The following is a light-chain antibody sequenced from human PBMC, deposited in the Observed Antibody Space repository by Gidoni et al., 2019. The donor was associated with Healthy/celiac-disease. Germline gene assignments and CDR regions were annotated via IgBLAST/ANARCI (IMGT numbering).Light chain of an antibody. V-gene: IGKV3-20*01. CDR2: GAS. CDR3: QQYGSSPPRHT. J-gene: IGKJ2*01. CDR1: QSVSSSY. Sequence: ELVLTQSPGTLSLSPGERATLSCRASQSVSSSYLAWYQQKPGQAPRLLIYGASSRATGIPDRFSGSGSGTDFTLTISRLEPEDFAVYYCQQYGSSPPRHTFXQXTKLXIK.